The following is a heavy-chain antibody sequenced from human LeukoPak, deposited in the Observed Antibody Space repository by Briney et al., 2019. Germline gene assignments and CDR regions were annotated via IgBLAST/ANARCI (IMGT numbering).Heavy chain of an antibody. J-gene: IGHJ4*02. Sequence: EASVKVSCKASGGTFSSYAISWVRQAPGQGLEWMGRIIPILGIANYAQKFQGRVTITADKSTSTAYMELSSLRSEDTAVYYCAREIREQWLVRDYWGQGTLVTVSS. CDR1: GGTFSSYA. V-gene: IGHV1-69*04. CDR2: IIPILGIA. CDR3: AREIREQWLVRDY. D-gene: IGHD6-19*01.